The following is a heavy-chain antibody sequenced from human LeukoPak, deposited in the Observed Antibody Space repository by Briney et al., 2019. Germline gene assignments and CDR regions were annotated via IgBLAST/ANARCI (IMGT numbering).Heavy chain of an antibody. D-gene: IGHD6-13*01. CDR2: TIPILGIA. V-gene: IGHV1-69*04. CDR1: GGTFSSYA. Sequence: ASVKVSCKASGGTFSSYAISWVRQAPGQGLEWMGRTIPILGIANYAQKFQGRVTITADKSTSTAYMELSSLRSEDTAVYYCARDGIIAAASDYWGQGTLVTVSS. J-gene: IGHJ4*02. CDR3: ARDGIIAAASDY.